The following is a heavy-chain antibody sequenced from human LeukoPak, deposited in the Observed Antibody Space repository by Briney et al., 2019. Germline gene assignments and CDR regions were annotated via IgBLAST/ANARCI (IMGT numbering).Heavy chain of an antibody. Sequence: SQTLSLTCTVSGGSISSGSYYWSWIRQPAGKGLEWIGRIYTSGSTNYNPSLKSRVTISVDTSKNQFSLKLSSVTAADTAVYYCARLRPRSYSSGWYYFDYWGQGTLVTVSS. V-gene: IGHV4-61*02. CDR3: ARLRPRSYSSGWYYFDY. D-gene: IGHD6-19*01. J-gene: IGHJ4*02. CDR1: GGSISSGSYY. CDR2: IYTSGST.